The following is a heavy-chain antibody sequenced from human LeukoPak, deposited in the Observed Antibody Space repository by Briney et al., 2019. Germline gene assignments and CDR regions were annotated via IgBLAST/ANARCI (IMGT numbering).Heavy chain of an antibody. J-gene: IGHJ4*02. CDR2: INHSGST. Sequence: PSETLSLTCAVYGGSFSGYYWSWIRQPPGKGLEWIGEINHSGSTNYNPSLKSPVTISVDTSKNQFSLKLSSVTAADTAVYYCARGRGSYRIYYFDYWGQGTLVTVSS. CDR1: GGSFSGYY. CDR3: ARGRGSYRIYYFDY. D-gene: IGHD1-26*01. V-gene: IGHV4-34*01.